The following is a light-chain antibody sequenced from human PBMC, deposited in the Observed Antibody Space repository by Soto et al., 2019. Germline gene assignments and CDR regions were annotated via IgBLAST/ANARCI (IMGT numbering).Light chain of an antibody. CDR3: QHYNNWPFT. V-gene: IGKV3-15*01. CDR2: GAS. CDR1: QSVFSN. J-gene: IGKJ2*01. Sequence: IVMTQSPATLSVSPGEVATLSCRSSQSVFSNLAWYQQNPGQAPRLLISGASARATGIPARFSVSGSETEFTLTISSLQSEDFAVYYCQHYNNWPFTFGQGTKVDIK.